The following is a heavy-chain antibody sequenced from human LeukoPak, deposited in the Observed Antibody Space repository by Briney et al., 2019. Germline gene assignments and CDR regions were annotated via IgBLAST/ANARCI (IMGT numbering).Heavy chain of an antibody. CDR2: FFLKGST. V-gene: IGHV4-38-2*02. D-gene: IGHD5-18*01. J-gene: IGHJ4*02. CDR3: ARPQEAYSYGAYFDY. Sequence: SETLSLTCTVSGGSISNYYWGWIRQPPGKGLEWIGSFFLKGSTYYNPSLKSRVTISVDTSKNQFSLTLSSVTAADTAVYYCARPQEAYSYGAYFDYWGQGTLVTVSS. CDR1: GGSISNYY.